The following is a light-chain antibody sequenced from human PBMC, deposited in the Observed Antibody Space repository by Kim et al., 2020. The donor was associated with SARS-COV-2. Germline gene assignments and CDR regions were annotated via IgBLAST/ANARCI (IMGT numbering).Light chain of an antibody. J-gene: IGKJ1*01. Sequence: EIVMTQSPATLSVSPGERVTLSCRASQSVSSNLAWYQQRRGQPPRLLIYGASTRAAGIPARFSGSGSGTEFTLTISSLQSEDFAVYYCQQYNNWPPWTFGQGTKLEI. CDR2: GAS. CDR3: QQYNNWPPWT. V-gene: IGKV3-15*01. CDR1: QSVSSN.